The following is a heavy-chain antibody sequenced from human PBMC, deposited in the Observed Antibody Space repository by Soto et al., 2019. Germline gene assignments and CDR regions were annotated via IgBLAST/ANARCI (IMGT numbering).Heavy chain of an antibody. V-gene: IGHV3-30*18. J-gene: IGHJ5*02. D-gene: IGHD2-2*01. CDR3: AKGAMPDP. CDR1: GFTFSSYG. CDR2: ISYDGSNK. Sequence: QVQLVESGGGVVQPGRSLRLSCAASGFTFSSYGMHWVRQAPGKGLEWVAVISYDGSNKYYADSVKGRFTISRDNSKNTLYLQMNSLRAEDTAVYYCAKGAMPDPWGQGTLVTVSS.